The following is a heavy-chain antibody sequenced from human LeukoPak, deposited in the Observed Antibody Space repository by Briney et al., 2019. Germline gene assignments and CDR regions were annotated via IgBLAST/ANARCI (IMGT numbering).Heavy chain of an antibody. CDR2: INHSGST. J-gene: IGHJ5*02. CDR1: GGSISSYY. D-gene: IGHD3-10*01. V-gene: IGHV4-34*01. Sequence: SSETLTLTCTVSGGSISSYYWSWIRQPPGKGLEWIGEINHSGSTNYNPSLKSRVTISVDTSKNQFSLKLSSVTAADTAVYYCARRKAMVRGVIKAPYNWFDPWGQGTLVTVSS. CDR3: ARRKAMVRGVIKAPYNWFDP.